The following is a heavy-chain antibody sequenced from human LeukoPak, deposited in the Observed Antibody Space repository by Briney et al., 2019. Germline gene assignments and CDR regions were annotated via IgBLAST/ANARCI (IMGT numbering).Heavy chain of an antibody. D-gene: IGHD3-22*01. J-gene: IGHJ4*02. CDR2: IYYSGST. CDR3: ARGEFTYYYDSSGPAGY. V-gene: IGHV4-59*12. Sequence: PSETLSLTCTVSGGSISSYYWSWIRQPPGKGLEWIGYIYYSGSTNYNPSLKSRVTISVDTSKNQFSLKLSSVTAADTAVYYCARGEFTYYYDSSGPAGYWGQGTLVTVSS. CDR1: GGSISSYY.